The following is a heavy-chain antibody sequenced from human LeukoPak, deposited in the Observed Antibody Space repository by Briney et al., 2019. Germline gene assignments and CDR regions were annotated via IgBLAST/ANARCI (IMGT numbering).Heavy chain of an antibody. Sequence: GGSLRLSCAASGFTFSSYSMNWVRQAPGKGLEWVSSISSSSSSYIYYADSVKGRFTISRDNSKNTLYLQMNSLRAEDTAVYYCARTGAIFGVVITEYFQHWGQGTLVTVSS. CDR1: GFTFSSYS. CDR3: ARTGAIFGVVITEYFQH. V-gene: IGHV3-21*01. D-gene: IGHD3-3*01. J-gene: IGHJ1*01. CDR2: ISSSSSSYI.